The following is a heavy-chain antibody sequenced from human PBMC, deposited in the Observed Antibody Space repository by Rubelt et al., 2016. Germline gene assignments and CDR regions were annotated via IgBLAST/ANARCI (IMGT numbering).Heavy chain of an antibody. D-gene: IGHD6-6*01. V-gene: IGHV1-69*04. Sequence: QVQLVQSGAEVKKPGSSVKVSCKASGGTFSSYAISWVRQAPGQGLEWMGRIITILGIANYAQKFQGRVTITADKSTSTGYRELSSRGSEDTAVYYCASSLPNLFGIAARDYYYYYGMDVWGQGTTVTVSS. J-gene: IGHJ6*02. CDR2: IITILGIA. CDR1: GGTFSSYA. CDR3: ASSLPNLFGIAARDYYYYYGMDV.